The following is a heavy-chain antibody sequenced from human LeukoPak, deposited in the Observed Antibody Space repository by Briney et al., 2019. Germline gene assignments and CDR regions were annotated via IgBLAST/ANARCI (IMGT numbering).Heavy chain of an antibody. CDR3: ARDPRRGQWLVSYFDY. V-gene: IGHV1-18*01. Sequence: ASVKVSCKASSFIFNNYGINWVRQAPGQGLEWMGWISAYNGHINYAQKLQGRVTMTTDTSTSTAYMELRSLRSDDTAVYYCARDPRRGQWLVSYFDYWGQGTLVTVSS. CDR2: ISAYNGHI. CDR1: SFIFNNYG. D-gene: IGHD6-19*01. J-gene: IGHJ4*02.